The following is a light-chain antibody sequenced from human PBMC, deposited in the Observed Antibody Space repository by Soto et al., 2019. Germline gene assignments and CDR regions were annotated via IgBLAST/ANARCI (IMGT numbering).Light chain of an antibody. J-gene: IGKJ2*01. CDR2: GAS. CDR3: QQYNNWPYT. Sequence: EILMTQSPSTLSVSLGERATISCRASQSVSSYLAWYQQKPGQAPRLLIYGASTRATGIPARFSGSGSGTEFTLTISSLQSEDFAVYYCQQYNNWPYTFGQGTKLEIK. V-gene: IGKV3-15*01. CDR1: QSVSSY.